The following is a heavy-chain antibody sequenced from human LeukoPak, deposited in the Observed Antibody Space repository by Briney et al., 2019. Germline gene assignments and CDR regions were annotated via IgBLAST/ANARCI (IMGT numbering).Heavy chain of an antibody. J-gene: IGHJ5*02. V-gene: IGHV4-30-4*08. CDR2: IYYSGST. CDR3: ARDINGQQLDYNWFDP. Sequence: SPTLSLTCTVSGGSISSGDYYWSWIRQPPGKGLEWIGYIYYSGSTYYNPSLKSRVTISVDTSKNQFSLKLSSVTAADTAVYYCARDINGQQLDYNWFDPWGQGTQVTVSS. CDR1: GGSISSGDYY. D-gene: IGHD6-13*01.